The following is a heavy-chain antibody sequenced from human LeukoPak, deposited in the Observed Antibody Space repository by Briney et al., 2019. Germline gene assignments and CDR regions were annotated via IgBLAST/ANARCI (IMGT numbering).Heavy chain of an antibody. CDR1: GGSISSYY. Sequence: SETLSLTCTVSGGSISSYYRSWIRQPAGKGPEWIGRIYTSGNTNYNASLKSRVSMSVDASKNQFSLKLSSVTAADTAVFYCARENSGSYREFDYWGQGTLVTVSS. CDR2: IYTSGNT. D-gene: IGHD1-26*01. J-gene: IGHJ4*02. V-gene: IGHV4-4*07. CDR3: ARENSGSYREFDY.